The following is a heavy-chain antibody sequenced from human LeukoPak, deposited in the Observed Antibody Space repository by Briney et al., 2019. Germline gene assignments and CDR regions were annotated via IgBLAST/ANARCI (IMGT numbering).Heavy chain of an antibody. CDR2: FDPEDGET. J-gene: IGHJ4*02. V-gene: IGHV1-24*01. CDR3: ATAPPEEQQLVL. Sequence: ASVKVSCKVSGYTLTELSMHWVRQAPGKGLEWMGGFDPEDGETIYAQKFQGRVTMTEATSTDTAYMELSSLRSEDTAVYYCATAPPEEQQLVLWGQGTLVTVSS. D-gene: IGHD6-13*01. CDR1: GYTLTELS.